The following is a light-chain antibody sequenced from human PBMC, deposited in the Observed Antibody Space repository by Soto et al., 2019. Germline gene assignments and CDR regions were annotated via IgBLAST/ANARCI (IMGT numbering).Light chain of an antibody. J-gene: IGLJ3*02. CDR1: VLATKY. V-gene: IGLV3-27*01. Sequence: SYELSQPSSMSVSPGQTARITCSGDVLATKYARWFQQKPGHGPVLVIYKDTERPSGIPERFSGSSSGTTVTLTISGAQVEDEADYYCYSAADNNWVFGGGTKLTVL. CDR2: KDT. CDR3: YSAADNNWV.